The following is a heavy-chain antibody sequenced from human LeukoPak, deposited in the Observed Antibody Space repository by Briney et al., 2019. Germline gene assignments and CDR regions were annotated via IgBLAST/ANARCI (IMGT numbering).Heavy chain of an antibody. J-gene: IGHJ4*02. CDR1: GFTFSSFW. V-gene: IGHV3-7*01. D-gene: IGHD1-1*01. Sequence: PGGSLRLSCAASGFTFSSFWMNWVRQAPGKGLEWVARIKQDGSETYYVESVKGRFTISRDNAKNSLYLQMNSLGAEDTAVYYCVGGHTSYYWGQGTLVTVSS. CDR2: IKQDGSET. CDR3: VGGHTSYY.